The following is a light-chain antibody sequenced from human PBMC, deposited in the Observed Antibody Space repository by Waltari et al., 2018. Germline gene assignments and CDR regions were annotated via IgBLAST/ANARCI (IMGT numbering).Light chain of an antibody. J-gene: IGKJ1*01. Sequence: ETVLTQSPGTLALSPGESATLSCRASHSIRSPLAWYQHIPGQAPRLLFYYASNRATGIPARFSGRGSGTDFTLTISSLEPEDFAVYYCQQRINWPRTFGQGTKVEIK. V-gene: IGKV3-11*01. CDR2: YAS. CDR3: QQRINWPRT. CDR1: HSIRSP.